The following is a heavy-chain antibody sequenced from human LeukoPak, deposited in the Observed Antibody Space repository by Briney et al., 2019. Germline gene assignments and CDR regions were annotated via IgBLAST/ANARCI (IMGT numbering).Heavy chain of an antibody. Sequence: SETLSLTCTVSGGSISSYYWSWIRQPPGKGLEWIGSIYYSGSTYYNPSLKSRVTISVDTSKNQFSLKLSSVTAADTAVYYCARVGYGSGSYFYGMDVWGQGTTVTVSS. J-gene: IGHJ6*02. V-gene: IGHV4-59*12. CDR2: IYYSGST. D-gene: IGHD3-10*01. CDR3: ARVGYGSGSYFYGMDV. CDR1: GGSISSYY.